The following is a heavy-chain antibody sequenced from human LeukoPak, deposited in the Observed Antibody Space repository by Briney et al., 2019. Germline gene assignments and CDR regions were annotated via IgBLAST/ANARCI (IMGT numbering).Heavy chain of an antibody. CDR2: ISYDGSNK. V-gene: IGHV3-30-3*01. J-gene: IGHJ4*02. CDR1: GFTFSSYA. CDR3: ARDYGGITDY. D-gene: IGHD4-23*01. Sequence: GGSLRLSCAASGFTFSSYAMHWVRQAPGKGLEWVAVISYDGSNKYYADSVKGRFTISRDNSKNTLYLQMNSLRAEDTAVYYCARDYGGITDYWGQGTLVTVSS.